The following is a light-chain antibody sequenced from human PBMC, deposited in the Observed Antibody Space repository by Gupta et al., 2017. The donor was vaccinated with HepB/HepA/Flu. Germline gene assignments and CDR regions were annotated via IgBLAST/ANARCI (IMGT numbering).Light chain of an antibody. CDR3: QQRSNWPT. CDR2: DAS. J-gene: IGKJ4*01. V-gene: IGKV3-11*01. CDR1: QSVSSY. Sequence: IALTQSPATLSLSPGERATLPCRASQSVSSYLAWYQQKPGQAPRLLIYDASNRATGIPARFSGSGSGTDFTLTISSLEPEDFAVYYCQQRSNWPTFGGGTKVEIK.